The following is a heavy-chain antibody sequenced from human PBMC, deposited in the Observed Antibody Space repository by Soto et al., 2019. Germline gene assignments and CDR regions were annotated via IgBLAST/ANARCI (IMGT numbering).Heavy chain of an antibody. CDR2: INPNSGGT. Sequence: GASVKVSCEASGYTFTGYYMHWVRQAPGQGLEWMGWINPNSGGTNYAQKFQGWVTMTRDTSISTAYMELSRLRSDDTAVYYCAKAYVPSAYYYYGMDVWGQGTTVTVSS. V-gene: IGHV1-2*04. CDR3: AKAYVPSAYYYYGMDV. D-gene: IGHD3-16*01. J-gene: IGHJ6*02. CDR1: GYTFTGYY.